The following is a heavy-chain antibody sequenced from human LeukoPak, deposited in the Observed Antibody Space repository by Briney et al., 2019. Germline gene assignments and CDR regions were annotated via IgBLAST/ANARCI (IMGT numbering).Heavy chain of an antibody. V-gene: IGHV1-2*02. CDR3: ARVGADGSASFDY. Sequence: ASVKVSCKASGYTFTGYYMHWVRQAPGQGLEWMGWINPNSGGTNYAQKFQGRVTMTRDTSISTAYMELSRLRSDDTAVYYCARVGADGSASFDYWGQGVLVTVSS. J-gene: IGHJ4*02. CDR2: INPNSGGT. D-gene: IGHD1-26*01. CDR1: GYTFTGYY.